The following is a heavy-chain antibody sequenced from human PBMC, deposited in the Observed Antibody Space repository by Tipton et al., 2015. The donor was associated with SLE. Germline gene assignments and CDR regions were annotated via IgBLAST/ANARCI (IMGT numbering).Heavy chain of an antibody. CDR2: ISYSGSP. V-gene: IGHV4-59*02. D-gene: IGHD5-12*01. CDR1: GASVSDYY. Sequence: TLSLTCTVSGASVSDYYWSWIRQPPGRGLEWIGYISYSGSPTYNPALKSRVTISADMSKNTLSLRLASVAAADTAIYYCVSGGGYDSKGFDPWGRGTLVTVSS. CDR3: VSGGGYDSKGFDP. J-gene: IGHJ5*02.